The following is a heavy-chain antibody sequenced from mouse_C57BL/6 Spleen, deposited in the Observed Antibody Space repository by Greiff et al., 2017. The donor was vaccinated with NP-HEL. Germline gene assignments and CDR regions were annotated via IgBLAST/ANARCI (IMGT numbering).Heavy chain of an antibody. D-gene: IGHD1-1*01. J-gene: IGHJ3*01. V-gene: IGHV1-15*01. CDR2: IDPETGGT. CDR1: GYTFTDYE. Sequence: VQLQQSGAELVRPGASVTLSCKASGYTFTDYEMHWVKQTPVHGLEWIGAIDPETGGTAYNQKFKGKAILTADKSSSTAYMELRSLTSEDSAVYYCTRSLYYYGSRSFAYWGQGTLVTVSA. CDR3: TRSLYYYGSRSFAY.